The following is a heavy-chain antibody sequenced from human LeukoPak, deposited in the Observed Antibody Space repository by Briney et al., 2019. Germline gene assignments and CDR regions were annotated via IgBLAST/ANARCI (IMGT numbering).Heavy chain of an antibody. CDR2: VSGSGGRT. V-gene: IGHV3-23*01. J-gene: IGHJ4*02. CDR3: AKARGGDYDYYFDY. CDR1: GFTFRSYG. D-gene: IGHD5-12*01. Sequence: GGSLRLSCAASGFTFRSYGMSWVRQAPGKGLEWVSTVSGSGGRTYYADSVRGRFTISRDNSKNTLYLQMNSLRAEDTAEYYCAKARGGDYDYYFDYWGQGTLVTVSS.